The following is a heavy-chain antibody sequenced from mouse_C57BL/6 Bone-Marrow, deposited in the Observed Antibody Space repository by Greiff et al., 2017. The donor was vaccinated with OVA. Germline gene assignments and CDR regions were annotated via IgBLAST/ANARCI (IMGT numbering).Heavy chain of an antibody. Sequence: VQLQESGPGLVAPSQSLSITCTASGFSLTSYAISWVRQPPGKGLEWLGVIWTGGGSTYNSALKSRLSISKDNSKSHVFFKMNSLQTDDTARYYCARGRWLLFDYWGQGTTLTVSS. CDR1: GFSLTSYA. J-gene: IGHJ2*01. CDR2: IWTGGGS. CDR3: ARGRWLLFDY. D-gene: IGHD2-3*01. V-gene: IGHV2-9-1*01.